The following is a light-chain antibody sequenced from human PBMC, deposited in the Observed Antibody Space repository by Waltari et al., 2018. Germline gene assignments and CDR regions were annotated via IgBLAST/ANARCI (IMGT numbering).Light chain of an antibody. CDR2: AAS. J-gene: IGKJ3*01. CDR3: QQSYSTPFT. CDR1: QSISSY. Sequence: DIQMTQSPSSLSASVGDRVTITCREIQSISSYLNCYQQKPGKAPKLLIYAASSLQSGVPSRFSGSGSGTDFTLTISSLQPEDFATYYCQQSYSTPFTFGPGTKVDIK. V-gene: IGKV1-39*01.